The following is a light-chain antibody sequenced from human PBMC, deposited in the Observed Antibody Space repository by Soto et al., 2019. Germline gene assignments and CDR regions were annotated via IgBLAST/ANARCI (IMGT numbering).Light chain of an antibody. Sequence: QAVVTQSSSASASLGSSVKLTCTLSSGHSSYIIAWHQQQPGKAPRYLMKLEGSGSYNKGSGVPDRFSGSSSGADRYLTISNLQFEDEADYYCETWDSNTFRVFGGGTKRTVL. V-gene: IGLV4-60*02. CDR2: LEGSGSY. CDR3: ETWDSNTFRV. J-gene: IGLJ3*02. CDR1: SGHSSYI.